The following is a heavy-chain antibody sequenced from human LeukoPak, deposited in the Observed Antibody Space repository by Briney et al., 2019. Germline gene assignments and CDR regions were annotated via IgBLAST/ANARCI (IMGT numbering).Heavy chain of an antibody. CDR2: IRYDGSNK. V-gene: IGHV3-30*02. J-gene: IGHJ4*02. Sequence: GGSLRLSCAASGFTFSSYGMHWVRQAPGKGLEWVAFIRYDGSNKYYADSVKGRFTISRDNSKNTLYLQMNSLRAEDTAVYYCAKVRGTRWLQLPGDYWGQGTLVTVSS. D-gene: IGHD5-24*01. CDR1: GFTFSSYG. CDR3: AKVRGTRWLQLPGDY.